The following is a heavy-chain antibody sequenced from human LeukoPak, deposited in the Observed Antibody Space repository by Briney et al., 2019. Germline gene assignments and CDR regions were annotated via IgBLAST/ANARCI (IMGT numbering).Heavy chain of an antibody. CDR1: GGSISNYY. J-gene: IGHJ5*02. Sequence: PSETLSLTCTVSGGSISNYYWSWIRQPPGKGLEWIGEINHSGSTNYNPSLKSRVTISVDTSKNQFSLKLSSVTAADTAVYYCARGRGAARLRARGNWFDPWGQGTLVTVSS. V-gene: IGHV4-34*01. D-gene: IGHD6-6*01. CDR3: ARGRGAARLRARGNWFDP. CDR2: INHSGST.